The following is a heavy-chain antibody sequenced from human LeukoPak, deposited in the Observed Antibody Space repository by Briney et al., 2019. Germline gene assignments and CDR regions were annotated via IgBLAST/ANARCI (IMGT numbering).Heavy chain of an antibody. CDR2: ISGSGGST. CDR3: ARDRAFGIAAAGPFDY. V-gene: IGHV3-23*01. Sequence: GGSLRLSCAASGFTFSSYAMSWVRQAPGKGLEWVSAISGSGGSTYYADSVKGRFTISRDNSKNTLYLQMNSLRAEDTAVYYCARDRAFGIAAAGPFDYWGQGTLVTVSS. J-gene: IGHJ4*02. CDR1: GFTFSSYA. D-gene: IGHD6-13*01.